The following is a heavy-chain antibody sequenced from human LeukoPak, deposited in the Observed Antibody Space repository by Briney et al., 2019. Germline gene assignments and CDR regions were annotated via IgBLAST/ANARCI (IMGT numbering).Heavy chain of an antibody. J-gene: IGHJ4*02. CDR3: TRMTAGHDY. D-gene: IGHD2-21*02. CDR1: GVSFDDYY. Sequence: SETLSLTCAVSGVSFDDYYWSWVRQTPGKGLEWIGEINHSGYTNDSPSLKSRVTLSIDTSRKQFSLNLRSVSVADTGIYYCTRMTAGHDYWGQGTLVTVSS. V-gene: IGHV4-34*01. CDR2: INHSGYT.